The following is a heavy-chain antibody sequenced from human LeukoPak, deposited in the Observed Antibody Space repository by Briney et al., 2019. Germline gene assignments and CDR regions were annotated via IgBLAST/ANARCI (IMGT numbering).Heavy chain of an antibody. CDR1: GFTFSSYS. CDR3: AKAVIVVGSRPFDY. D-gene: IGHD3-22*01. Sequence: GGSLRLSCAASGFTFSSYSMNWVRQAPGKGLEWVSSISSSSSYIYYADSVKGRFTISRDNSKKTLYLQMNSLRAEDTAVYYCAKAVIVVGSRPFDYWGQGTLVTVSS. CDR2: ISSSSSYI. J-gene: IGHJ4*02. V-gene: IGHV3-21*04.